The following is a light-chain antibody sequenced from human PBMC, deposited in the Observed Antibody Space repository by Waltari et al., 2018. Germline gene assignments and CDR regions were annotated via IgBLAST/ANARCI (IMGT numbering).Light chain of an antibody. J-gene: IGKJ1*01. CDR2: GAS. CDR3: QHYVRLPAT. Sequence: EMVWTQSQGTLSLSQGESATLSSRASQIVASALACYHQKPGQAPRLLISGASNRATGIPDRFSGSGSGTDFSLTISSLEPEDFAVFYCQHYVRLPATFGQGTKVEVK. CDR1: QIVASA. V-gene: IGKV3-20*01.